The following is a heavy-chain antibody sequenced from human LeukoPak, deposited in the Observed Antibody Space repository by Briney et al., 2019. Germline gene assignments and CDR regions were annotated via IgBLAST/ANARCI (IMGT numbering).Heavy chain of an antibody. CDR1: GGSISSYY. CDR3: AREASYYYGSGSYCLDY. V-gene: IGHV4-4*07. Sequence: ASETLSLTCTVSGGSISSYYWSWIRQPAGKGLEWIGRIYTSGSTNYNPSLKSRVTMSVDTSKNQFSLKLSSVTAADTAVYYCAREASYYYGSGSYCLDYWGQGTLVTASS. D-gene: IGHD3-10*01. J-gene: IGHJ4*02. CDR2: IYTSGST.